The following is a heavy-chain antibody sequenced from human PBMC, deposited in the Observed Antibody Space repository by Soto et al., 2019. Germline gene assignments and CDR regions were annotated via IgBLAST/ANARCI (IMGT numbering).Heavy chain of an antibody. Sequence: QVQLQESGPGLVKPSQTLSLTCTVSGSSMTTLGYYWTWIRQHPGQGLEWIGFISYSGSTYYSSSLKGRVAISADTSKNQFSLKLNSVTAADTAVYYCTRGDYWGQGTLVTVSS. J-gene: IGHJ4*02. CDR2: ISYSGST. V-gene: IGHV4-31*03. CDR3: TRGDY. CDR1: GSSMTTLGYY.